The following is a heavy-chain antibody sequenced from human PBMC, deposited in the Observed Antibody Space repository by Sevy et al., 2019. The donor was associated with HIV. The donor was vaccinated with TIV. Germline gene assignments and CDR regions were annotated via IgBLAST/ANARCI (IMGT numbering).Heavy chain of an antibody. V-gene: IGHV3-23*01. Sequence: GGSLRLSCAASGFTFSSYAMSWVRQAPGKGLEWVAAIRGSGGSTYYADSVKGRFTISRDNSKNTLYLQMNSLRAEDTAVYSCANVDIVVVVAARHTAIDYWGQGTLVTVSS. J-gene: IGHJ4*02. CDR1: GFTFSSYA. D-gene: IGHD2-15*01. CDR2: IRGSGGST. CDR3: ANVDIVVVVAARHTAIDY.